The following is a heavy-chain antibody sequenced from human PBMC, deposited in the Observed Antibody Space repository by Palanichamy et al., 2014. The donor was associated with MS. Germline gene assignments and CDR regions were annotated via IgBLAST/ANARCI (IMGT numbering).Heavy chain of an antibody. J-gene: IGHJ4*02. Sequence: EVQLVESGGGLVQPGRSLRLSCTASGFTFGDYAMSWFRQAPGKGLEWVGFIRSKAYGGTTEYAASVKGRFTISRDDSKSIAYLQMNSLKTEDTAVYYCTRVQRRYCSGGSCYYMAFDYWGQGTLVTVSS. CDR1: GFTFGDYA. CDR3: TRVQRRYCSGGSCYYMAFDY. V-gene: IGHV3-49*03. CDR2: IRSKAYGGTT. D-gene: IGHD2-15*01.